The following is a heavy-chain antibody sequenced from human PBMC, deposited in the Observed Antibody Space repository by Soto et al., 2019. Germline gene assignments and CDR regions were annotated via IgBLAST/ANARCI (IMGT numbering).Heavy chain of an antibody. J-gene: IGHJ5*02. V-gene: IGHV4-61*01. D-gene: IGHD3-3*01. CDR2: IYYTGNT. CDR3: ARTFWSGPKSLTFDP. Sequence: KASETLSLTCTVSGGSVSSGSYYWTWIRQPPGKGLEWIGYIYYTGNTNYNPSLRSRVTISVDTSKNQFSLRLSSVTAADTAVYYCARTFWSGPKSLTFDPWGQGTLVTVSS. CDR1: GGSVSSGSYY.